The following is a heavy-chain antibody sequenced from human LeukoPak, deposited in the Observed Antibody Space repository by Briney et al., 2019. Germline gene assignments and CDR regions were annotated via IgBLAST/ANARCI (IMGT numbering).Heavy chain of an antibody. V-gene: IGHV4-59*08. CDR3: ARQNYYGPGSLWNWFDP. CDR1: GGSISSYY. Sequence: SETLSLTCTVSGGSISSYYWSWIRQPPGKGLEWIGYIYYSGSTNYNPSLKSRVTISVDTSKNQFSLKLSSVTAADTAVYYCARQNYYGPGSLWNWFDPWGQGTLVTVSS. J-gene: IGHJ5*02. D-gene: IGHD3-10*01. CDR2: IYYSGST.